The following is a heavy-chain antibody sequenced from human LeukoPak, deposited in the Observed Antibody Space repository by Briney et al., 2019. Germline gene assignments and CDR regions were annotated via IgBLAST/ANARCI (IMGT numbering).Heavy chain of an antibody. CDR1: GYTFTGYY. J-gene: IGHJ4*02. CDR2: INPNSGGT. Sequence: GASVKVSCKASGYTFTGYYMHWVRQAPGQGLEWMGWINPNSGGTNYAQKFQGRVTMTRDTSISTAYMELSRLRSDDTAVYYCARRPQFRYCSGGSCYSPHDYWGQGTLVTVSS. D-gene: IGHD2-15*01. V-gene: IGHV1-2*02. CDR3: ARRPQFRYCSGGSCYSPHDY.